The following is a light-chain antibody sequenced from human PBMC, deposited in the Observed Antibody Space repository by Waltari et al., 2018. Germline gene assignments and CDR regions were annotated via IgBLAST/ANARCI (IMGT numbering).Light chain of an antibody. CDR2: KAP. Sequence: DIQMTQSPSTLSASVGDRVTITCRASQSISHWLAWYQQKPGKASKLIITKAPSLEKEVPSRFSDNGSGTEFTLTITNLQPYDFATFYCQRYDDYPPTFGGGTKVEIK. CDR1: QSISHW. J-gene: IGKJ4*01. V-gene: IGKV1-5*03. CDR3: QRYDDYPPT.